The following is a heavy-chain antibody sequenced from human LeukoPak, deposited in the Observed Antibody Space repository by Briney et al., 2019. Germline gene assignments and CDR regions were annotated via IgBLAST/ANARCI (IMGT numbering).Heavy chain of an antibody. CDR3: AELGITMIGGV. CDR1: GFIFSDYY. CDR2: ISSSGSTM. V-gene: IGHV3-11*04. J-gene: IGHJ6*04. D-gene: IGHD3-10*02. Sequence: NTGGSLRLSCAASGFIFSDYYMSWIRQAPGKGLEWVSYISSSGSTMYYTDSVKGRFTISRDNVKNSLYLQMNSLRAEDTAVYYCAELGITMIGGVWGKGTTVTISS.